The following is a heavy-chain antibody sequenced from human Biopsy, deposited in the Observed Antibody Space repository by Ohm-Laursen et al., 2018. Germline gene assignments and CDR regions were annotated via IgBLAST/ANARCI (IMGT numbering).Heavy chain of an antibody. J-gene: IGHJ4*02. D-gene: IGHD6-19*01. Sequence: TVSASCPVSGSSFTTYYMHSARQAPGHGLEWMGLLTPSGSTTSYPQIFQGRATMTRYTSKRTVYMELSSMRSADTAVYFCARSAGWYGDLYYLDYWGQGTLVTVSS. V-gene: IGHV1-46*01. CDR2: LTPSGSTT. CDR3: ARSAGWYGDLYYLDY. CDR1: GSSFTTYY.